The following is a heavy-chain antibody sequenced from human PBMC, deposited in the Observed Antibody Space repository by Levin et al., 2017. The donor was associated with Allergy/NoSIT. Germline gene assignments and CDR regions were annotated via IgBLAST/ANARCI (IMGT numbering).Heavy chain of an antibody. D-gene: IGHD3-16*01. CDR3: AKGGSFDL. CDR1: GIKFSDFG. Sequence: GESLKISCVVSGIKFSDFGFHWVRPAPGKGLEWVALSSNDGHNQFYGDSVKGRFTVSRDKSRNTLILQMDSLRSEDTAVYYCAKGGSFDLWGHGTPVTVSS. CDR2: SSNDGHNQ. V-gene: IGHV3-30*18. J-gene: IGHJ4*03.